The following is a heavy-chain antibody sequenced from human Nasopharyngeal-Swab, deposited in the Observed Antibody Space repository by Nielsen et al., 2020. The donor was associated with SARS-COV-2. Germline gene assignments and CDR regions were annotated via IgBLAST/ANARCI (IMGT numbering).Heavy chain of an antibody. CDR2: INPNSGGT. V-gene: IGHV1-2*06. J-gene: IGHJ4*02. CDR1: GYTFTGYY. CDR3: AREGYSSGWYEGIDY. D-gene: IGHD6-19*01. Sequence: ASVKVSCKASGYTFTGYYMHWVRQDAGQGLEWMGRINPNSGGTNYAQQFQGRVTMTRDTSISTAYMELSRLRSDDTAVYYCAREGYSSGWYEGIDYWGQGTLVTVSS.